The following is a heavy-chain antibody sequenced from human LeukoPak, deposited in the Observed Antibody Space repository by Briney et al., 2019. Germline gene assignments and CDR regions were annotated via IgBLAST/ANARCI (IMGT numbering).Heavy chain of an antibody. CDR2: VYYSGST. J-gene: IGHJ4*02. CDR1: GGSISSYY. Sequence: SETLSLTCTVSGGSISSYYWSWIRQPPGKGLEWIGYVYYSGSTYYNSPPKSRITISVDTSKKQFSLNLSSVTAADTAVYYCARCGYSYGTGYYFDSWGQGTLVTVSS. D-gene: IGHD5-18*01. V-gene: IGHV4-59*01. CDR3: ARCGYSYGTGYYFDS.